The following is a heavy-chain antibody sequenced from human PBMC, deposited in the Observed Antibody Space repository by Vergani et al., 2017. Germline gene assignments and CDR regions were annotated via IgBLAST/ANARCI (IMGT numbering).Heavy chain of an antibody. D-gene: IGHD3-10*01. CDR2: IIPILGIA. CDR1: GGTFSSYT. J-gene: IGHJ5*02. CDR3: ARDPSMVRGVIGWFDP. Sequence: QVQLVQSGADVKKPGSSVKVSCKASGGTFSSYTISWVRQAPGQGLEWMGRIIPILGIANYAQKFQGRVTITADKSTSTAYMELSSLRSEDTAVYYCARDPSMVRGVIGWFDPWGQGTLVTVSS. V-gene: IGHV1-69*08.